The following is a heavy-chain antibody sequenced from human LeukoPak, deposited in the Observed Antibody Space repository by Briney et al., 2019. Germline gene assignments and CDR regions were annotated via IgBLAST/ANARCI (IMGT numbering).Heavy chain of an antibody. CDR3: AKDIRRVGATASTN. V-gene: IGHV1-18*01. D-gene: IGHD1-26*01. Sequence: ASVKVSCKASGYTFTSYGISWVRQAPGQGLEWMGWISAYNGNTNYAQKLQGRVTMTTDTSTSTAYMELRSLRAEDTALYYCAKDIRRVGATASTNWGQGTMVTVSS. CDR2: ISAYNGNT. CDR1: GYTFTSYG. J-gene: IGHJ3*01.